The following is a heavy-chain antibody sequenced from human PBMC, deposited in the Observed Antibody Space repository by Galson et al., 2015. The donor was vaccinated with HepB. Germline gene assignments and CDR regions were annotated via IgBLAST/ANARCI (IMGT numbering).Heavy chain of an antibody. D-gene: IGHD3-22*01. Sequence: SLRLSCAASGFTFSSYSMNWVRQAPGKGLEWVSYISSSSSTIYYADSVKGRFTISRDNAKNSLYLQMNSLRSEDTAVYYCARGRYYYDSSGYYSHWYFDLWGRGTLVTVSS. V-gene: IGHV3-48*01. CDR1: GFTFSSYS. J-gene: IGHJ2*01. CDR3: ARGRYYYDSSGYYSHWYFDL. CDR2: ISSSSSTI.